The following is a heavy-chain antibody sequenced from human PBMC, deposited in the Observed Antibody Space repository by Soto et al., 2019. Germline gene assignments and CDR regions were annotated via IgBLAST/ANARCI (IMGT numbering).Heavy chain of an antibody. D-gene: IGHD6-19*01. J-gene: IGHJ4*02. CDR1: GFTFDDYA. V-gene: IGHV3-9*01. Sequence: EVQLVESGGGLVQPGRSLRLSCAASGFTFDDYAMHWVRQAPGKGLEWVSGISWNSGSIGYADSVKGRFTISRDNAKNSLYLQMKSLRAEDTALYYCAQDRGSGWMSFDYWGQGTLVTVSS. CDR3: AQDRGSGWMSFDY. CDR2: ISWNSGSI.